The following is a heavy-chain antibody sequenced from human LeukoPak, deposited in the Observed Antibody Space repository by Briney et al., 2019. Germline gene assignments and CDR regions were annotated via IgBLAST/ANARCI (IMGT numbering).Heavy chain of an antibody. J-gene: IGHJ5*02. V-gene: IGHV1-69*04. D-gene: IGHD6-13*01. CDR1: GGTFSSYA. CDR2: IIPILGIA. Sequence: ASVKVSCKAPGGTFSSYAISWVRQAPGQGLEWMGRIIPILGIANYAQKFQGRVTITADKSTSTAYMELSSLRSEDTAVYYCARDQGVLSGYSSSWYSFNWFDPWGQGTLVTVSS. CDR3: ARDQGVLSGYSSSWYSFNWFDP.